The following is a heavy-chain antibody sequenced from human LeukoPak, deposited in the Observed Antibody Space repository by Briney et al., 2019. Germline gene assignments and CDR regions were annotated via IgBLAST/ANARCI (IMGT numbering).Heavy chain of an antibody. J-gene: IGHJ4*02. CDR2: VSGDGDTT. Sequence: GGSLRLSCVASGFNFRDFSMHWVRQVPGKGLEWVSLVSGDGDTTHYADSVRGRFTISRDNNKNSLFLQMNSLRVEDTAFYYCAKGNNSLSFNFDYWGQGALVTVSS. CDR1: GFNFRDFS. D-gene: IGHD2/OR15-2a*01. V-gene: IGHV3-43*02. CDR3: AKGNNSLSFNFDY.